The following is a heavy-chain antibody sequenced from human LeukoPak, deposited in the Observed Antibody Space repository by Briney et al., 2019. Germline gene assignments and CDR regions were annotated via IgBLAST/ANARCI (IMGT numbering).Heavy chain of an antibody. D-gene: IGHD6-6*01. CDR2: INHSGST. J-gene: IGHJ5*02. V-gene: IGHV4-34*01. CDR1: GGSFSGYY. CDR3: ARGGAARPRGWFDP. Sequence: SETLSLTCAVYGGSFSGYYWSWIRQPPGKGLEWIGEINHSGSTNYNPSLKSRVTISVDTSKNQSSLKLSSVTAADTAVYYCARGGAARPRGWFDPWGQGTLVTVSS.